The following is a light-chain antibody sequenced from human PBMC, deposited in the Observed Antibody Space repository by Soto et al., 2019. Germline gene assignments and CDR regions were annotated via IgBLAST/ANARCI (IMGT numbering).Light chain of an antibody. Sequence: QSVLTQPASVSGSPGQSITISCTGTSSDVGGYKYVSWYQQYLGKAPKLMMYDVSNRPSGVSNRFSGSKSGNTASLTISGHQAEDEADYYCSSYTSSSPCVFGTGTKVTVL. V-gene: IGLV2-14*01. CDR1: SSDVGGYKY. CDR2: DVS. CDR3: SSYTSSSPCV. J-gene: IGLJ1*01.